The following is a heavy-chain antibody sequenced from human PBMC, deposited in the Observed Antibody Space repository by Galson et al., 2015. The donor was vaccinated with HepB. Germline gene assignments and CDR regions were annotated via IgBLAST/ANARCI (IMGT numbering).Heavy chain of an antibody. CDR3: AKGRSGTWTGDPEYDF. J-gene: IGHJ4*02. CDR1: GLTFDNYG. V-gene: IGHV3-30*18. Sequence: SLRLSCAASGLTFDNYGIHRVRRAPGKGLEWVAFISYSGNNKHYSGSVKGRFTISRDNSKNTMYLQMSSLTTEATAIYYCAKGRSGTWTGDPEYDFWGQGTLVTVSS. CDR2: ISYSGNNK. D-gene: IGHD3/OR15-3a*01.